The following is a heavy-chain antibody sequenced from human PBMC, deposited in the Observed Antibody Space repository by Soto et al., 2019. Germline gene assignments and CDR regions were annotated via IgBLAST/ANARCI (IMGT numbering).Heavy chain of an antibody. CDR1: GGSVRSGNHF. Sequence: QVQLQESGPGLLKASETLSLTCSVSGGSVRSGNHFWNWIRQPPGRGLEWLGYMYYTGVTNYNPSLKSRVRISVDTSKNQFSLELTSLTAADTAVYYCARGGEPLGYYGLDVWGQGTTVTVSS. V-gene: IGHV4-61*01. CDR3: ARGGEPLGYYGLDV. J-gene: IGHJ6*02. CDR2: MYYTGVT.